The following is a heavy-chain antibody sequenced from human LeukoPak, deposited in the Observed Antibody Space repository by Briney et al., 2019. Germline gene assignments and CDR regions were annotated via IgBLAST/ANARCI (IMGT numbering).Heavy chain of an antibody. J-gene: IGHJ6*02. D-gene: IGHD6-19*01. Sequence: GGSLRLSCAASGFXFSSYGIHWVRQAPGKGLEWVAVISYDGSNKYYADSVKGRFTISRDNSKNTLYLQMNSLRAEDTAVYYCAKDAGYSSGWYFVHYGMDVWGQGTTVTVSS. CDR2: ISYDGSNK. CDR3: AKDAGYSSGWYFVHYGMDV. V-gene: IGHV3-30*18. CDR1: GFXFSSYG.